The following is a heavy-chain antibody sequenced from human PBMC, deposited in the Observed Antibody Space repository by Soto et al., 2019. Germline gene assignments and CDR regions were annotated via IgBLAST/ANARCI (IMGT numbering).Heavy chain of an antibody. Sequence: GGSLRLSCAASGFTFSSYAMSWVRQTPGKGLEWVSAISGSGAIIYYADSVQGRFTISRDNSKNTLYLQMNSLRAEDTAVYYCAKDQGSSWYEIDYWGQGTLVTVSS. CDR3: AKDQGSSWYEIDY. CDR1: GFTFSSYA. CDR2: ISGSGAII. V-gene: IGHV3-23*01. D-gene: IGHD6-13*01. J-gene: IGHJ4*02.